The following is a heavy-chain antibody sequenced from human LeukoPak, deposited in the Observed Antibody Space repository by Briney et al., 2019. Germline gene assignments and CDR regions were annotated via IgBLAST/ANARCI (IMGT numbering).Heavy chain of an antibody. Sequence: GGSLRLSCAASGFTFSSYAMSWVRQAPRKGLEWVSAISGSGGSTYYADSVKGRFTISRDNSKNTLYLQMNSLRAEDTAVYYCSKYSVNYYSSGSQNKEYYFDYWGQGTLVTVSS. V-gene: IGHV3-23*01. D-gene: IGHD3-10*01. CDR3: SKYSVNYYSSGSQNKEYYFDY. J-gene: IGHJ4*02. CDR2: ISGSGGST. CDR1: GFTFSSYA.